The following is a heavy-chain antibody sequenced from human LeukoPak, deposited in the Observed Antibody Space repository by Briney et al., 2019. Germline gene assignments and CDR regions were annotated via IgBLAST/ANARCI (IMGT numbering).Heavy chain of an antibody. V-gene: IGHV1-18*01. J-gene: IGHJ4*02. CDR2: ISAYNGNT. D-gene: IGHD6-19*01. CDR1: GYTFTSYG. Sequence: ASVKVSCKASGYTFTSYGISWVRQAPGQGLEWMGWISAYNGNTNYAQKLQGRVTMTEDTSTDTAYMELSSLRSEDTAVYYCATALIPYSSGWSSVRDYWGQGTLVTVSS. CDR3: ATALIPYSSGWSSVRDY.